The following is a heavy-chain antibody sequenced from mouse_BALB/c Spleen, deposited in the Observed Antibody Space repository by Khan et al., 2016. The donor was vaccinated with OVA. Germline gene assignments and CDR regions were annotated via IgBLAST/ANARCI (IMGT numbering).Heavy chain of an antibody. CDR3: ARSVTITTVVATDFDY. CDR1: GYSITSDYA. V-gene: IGHV3-2*02. D-gene: IGHD1-1*01. Sequence: EVQLVESGPGLVKPSQSLSLTCTVTGYSITSDYAWNWIRQFPGNKLEWMGYISYSGRTSYNPSLKSRISITRDKSKNQFFLQLNSVTTEDTATYYCARSVTITTVVATDFDYWGQGTTLTVSS. J-gene: IGHJ2*01. CDR2: ISYSGRT.